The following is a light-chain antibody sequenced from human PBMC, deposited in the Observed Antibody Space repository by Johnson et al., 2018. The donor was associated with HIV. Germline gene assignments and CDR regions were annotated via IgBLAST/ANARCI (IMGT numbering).Light chain of an antibody. CDR2: DTY. CDR1: SSNIGNNY. V-gene: IGLV1-51*01. J-gene: IGLJ1*01. Sequence: QSVLTQPPSVSAAPGQKVTISCSGSSSNIGNNYVSWYQQLPGTAPKLLIYDTYKRFFEIPDRFSGSKSGTSATLGITGLQTGDEADYYCGTWDSRLNAYVFGAGTKVTFL. CDR3: GTWDSRLNAYV.